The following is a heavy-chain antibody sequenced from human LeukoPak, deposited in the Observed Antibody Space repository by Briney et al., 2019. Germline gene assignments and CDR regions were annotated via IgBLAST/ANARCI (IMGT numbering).Heavy chain of an antibody. CDR3: ARRAVGNSYYHSMDV. J-gene: IGHJ6*03. D-gene: IGHD6-19*01. Sequence: ASVKVSCKASGYTFISYDSNWVRQVTGQGLEWMGWMNPNSGNTGYAQKFQGRVTITRNTSISTAFMELSSLRSEDTAVYYCARRAVGNSYYHSMDVWGKGTTVTVSS. V-gene: IGHV1-8*03. CDR1: GYTFISYD. CDR2: MNPNSGNT.